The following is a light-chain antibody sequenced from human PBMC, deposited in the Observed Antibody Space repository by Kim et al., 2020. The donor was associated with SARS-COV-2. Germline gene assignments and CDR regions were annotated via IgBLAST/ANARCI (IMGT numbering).Light chain of an antibody. Sequence: QSVLTQPPSASGTPGQRITISCSGRSSNIGTNTVNWYQQLPGTAPKLLIYGNFQRPSGVPDRFSGTKSGASASLAISGLRSEDEAAYYCSAWDDSRNGWVFGGGTKLTVL. CDR2: GNF. CDR1: SSNIGTNT. V-gene: IGLV1-44*01. J-gene: IGLJ3*02. CDR3: SAWDDSRNGWV.